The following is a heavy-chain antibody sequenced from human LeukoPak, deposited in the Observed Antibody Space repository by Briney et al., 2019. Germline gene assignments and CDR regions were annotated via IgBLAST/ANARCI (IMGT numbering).Heavy chain of an antibody. CDR3: AKDRAVTTFFDY. J-gene: IGHJ4*02. Sequence: GGSLRLSCAASGFTFSSYTMNWVRQAPGKGLEWISSISSSSSYIYYTDSVKGRFTISRDNSKNTLYLQMNSLRAEDTAVYYCAKDRAVTTFFDYWGQGTLVTVSS. CDR1: GFTFSSYT. D-gene: IGHD4-17*01. V-gene: IGHV3-21*01. CDR2: ISSSSSYI.